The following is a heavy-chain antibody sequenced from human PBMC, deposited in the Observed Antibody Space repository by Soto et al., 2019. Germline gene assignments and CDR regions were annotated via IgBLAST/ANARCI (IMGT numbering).Heavy chain of an antibody. Sequence: QAQLVQSGAEVKKPGDSVKVSCKASGYIFTSYGISWVRQAPGQGLEWMGCISPYNGNTKYAQKFXGXVXXTTDTSTSTAYMELRSLRSDDRAVYYCATHGSGSFWGQGTLVTVSS. D-gene: IGHD3-10*01. J-gene: IGHJ4*02. CDR1: GYIFTSYG. V-gene: IGHV1-18*01. CDR3: ATHGSGSF. CDR2: ISPYNGNT.